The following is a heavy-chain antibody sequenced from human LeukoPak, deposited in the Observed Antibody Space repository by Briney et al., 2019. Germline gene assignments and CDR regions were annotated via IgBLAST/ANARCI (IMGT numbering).Heavy chain of an antibody. Sequence: GGSLRLSCAAPGFTFSSYSMNWVRQAPGKGLEWVSSISSSSSYIYYADSVKGRFTISRDNAKNSLYLQMNSLRAEDTAVYYCARDHPYLSERPYYDFWSGYYTRGDYFDYWGQGTLVTVSS. J-gene: IGHJ4*02. CDR2: ISSSSSYI. V-gene: IGHV3-21*01. D-gene: IGHD3-3*01. CDR1: GFTFSSYS. CDR3: ARDHPYLSERPYYDFWSGYYTRGDYFDY.